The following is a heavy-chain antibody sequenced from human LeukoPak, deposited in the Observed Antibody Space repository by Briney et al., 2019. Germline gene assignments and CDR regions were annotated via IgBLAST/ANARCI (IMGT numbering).Heavy chain of an antibody. CDR1: GFTFDDYD. Sequence: GGSLRLSCAASGFTFDDYDMIWVRQAPGKGLEWVSSIYSSSTYIYYADSVKGRFTISRDNAKNSLYLQMSSLRAEDTAVYYCVRELRGYYYGLDVWGQGTTVTVSS. CDR3: VRELRGYYYGLDV. CDR2: IYSSSTYI. J-gene: IGHJ6*02. V-gene: IGHV3-21*01.